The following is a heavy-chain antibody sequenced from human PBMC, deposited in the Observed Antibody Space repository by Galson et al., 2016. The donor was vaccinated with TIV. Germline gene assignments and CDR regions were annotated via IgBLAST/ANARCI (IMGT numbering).Heavy chain of an antibody. V-gene: IGHV3-53*01. CDR3: VRPYDSSGNRGRFDL. CDR2: IDSVGTT. Sequence: SLRLSCAASGFTLSHKYMSWVRQAPRKGLECVSVIDSVGTTYYADFVKGRFTISSDNSKNTIYLQMNSLRAEDTAVYYCVRPYDSSGNRGRFDLWGQGTLVIVSS. D-gene: IGHD3-22*01. J-gene: IGHJ4*02. CDR1: GFTLSHKY.